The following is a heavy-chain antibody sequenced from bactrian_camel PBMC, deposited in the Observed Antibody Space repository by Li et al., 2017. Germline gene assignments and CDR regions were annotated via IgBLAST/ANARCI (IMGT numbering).Heavy chain of an antibody. CDR2: IDSNGNIT. Sequence: QLVESGGGSVQTGGSLRLSCAASGYRYASYCMAWFRQAPGKEREGVATIDSNGNITYADAVKGRFTVSKGNAKNILYLQMNDLTLEDTAMYHCAADGGRSRCYYTVYEGGIEYSTYGLGPRSPSP. D-gene: IGHD4*01. CDR1: GYRYASYC. V-gene: IGHV3S26*01. J-gene: IGHJ4*01.